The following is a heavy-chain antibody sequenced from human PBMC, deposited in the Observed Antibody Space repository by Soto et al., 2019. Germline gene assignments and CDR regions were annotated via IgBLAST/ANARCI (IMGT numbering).Heavy chain of an antibody. CDR1: GFTFSSYA. Sequence: EVQLLESGGGLVQPGGSLRLSCAASGFTFSSYAMSWVRQGPGKGLEWVSVISGSGDSTYYADSVRGRFTISRDNSKNTLYLQMNSLRAEDTAVYYCAKDRDGAAAGPTKFYGMDVWGQGTTVNVSS. J-gene: IGHJ6*02. CDR2: ISGSGDST. V-gene: IGHV3-23*01. CDR3: AKDRDGAAAGPTKFYGMDV. D-gene: IGHD6-13*01.